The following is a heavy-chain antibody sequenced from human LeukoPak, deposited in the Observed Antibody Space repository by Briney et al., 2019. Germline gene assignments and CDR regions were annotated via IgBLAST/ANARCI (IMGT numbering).Heavy chain of an antibody. J-gene: IGHJ3*02. Sequence: PSQTLSLTCTVSGGSISSYYWSWIRQPPGKGLEWIGYIYYSGSTNYNPSLKSRVTISVDTSKNQFSLKLSSVTAADTAVYYCVSSGYTLDAFDIWGQGTMVTVSS. CDR2: IYYSGST. D-gene: IGHD3-22*01. CDR1: GGSISSYY. CDR3: VSSGYTLDAFDI. V-gene: IGHV4-59*01.